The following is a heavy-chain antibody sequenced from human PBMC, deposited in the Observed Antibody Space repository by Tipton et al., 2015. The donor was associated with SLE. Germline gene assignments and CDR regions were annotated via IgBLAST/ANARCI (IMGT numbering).Heavy chain of an antibody. V-gene: IGHV4-59*01. Sequence: TLSLTCTVSGGSISSYYWSWIRQPPGKGLEWIGYIYYSGSTNYNPSLKSRVTISVDTSKDQFSLKLSSVTAADTAVYYCVREGIAARHTPFDYWGQGTLVTVSS. CDR2: IYYSGST. J-gene: IGHJ4*02. CDR1: GGSISSYY. CDR3: VREGIAARHTPFDY. D-gene: IGHD6-6*01.